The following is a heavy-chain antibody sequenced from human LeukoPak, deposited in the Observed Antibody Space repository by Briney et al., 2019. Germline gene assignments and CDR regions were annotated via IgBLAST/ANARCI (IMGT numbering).Heavy chain of an antibody. V-gene: IGHV3-11*01. D-gene: IGHD6-6*01. CDR3: ARDRSWPARDAFDI. Sequence: GGSLRLSCAASGFTFSDYYMSWVRQAPGEGLEWVSSISGSGHTIYYADSVKGRFTISRDNAKNSLFLQMNSLRAEDTAVYYCARDRSWPARDAFDIWGQGTMVTVSS. CDR1: GFTFSDYY. CDR2: ISGSGHTI. J-gene: IGHJ3*02.